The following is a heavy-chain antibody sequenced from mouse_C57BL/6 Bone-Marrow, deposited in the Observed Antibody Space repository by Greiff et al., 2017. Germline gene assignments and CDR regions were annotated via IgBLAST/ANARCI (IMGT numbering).Heavy chain of an antibody. D-gene: IGHD2-1*01. J-gene: IGHJ3*01. V-gene: IGHV1-64*01. CDR1: GYTFTSYW. Sequence: VQLQQPGAELVKPGASVKLSCKASGYTFTSYWMHWVKQRPGQGLEWIGMIHPNSGSTNYNEKFKSKATLTVDKSSSTAYMQLSSLTSEDSAVYYCAISYGNWAWFAYWGQGTRVTVSA. CDR3: AISYGNWAWFAY. CDR2: IHPNSGST.